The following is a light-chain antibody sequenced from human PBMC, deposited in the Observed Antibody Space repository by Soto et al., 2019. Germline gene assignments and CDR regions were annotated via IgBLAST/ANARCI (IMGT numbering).Light chain of an antibody. CDR2: EGS. J-gene: IGLJ1*01. Sequence: QSVLTQPASVSGSPGQAITISCTGTSSDVGSYNLVSWYQQHPGKAPKLMIYEGSKRPSGGSNRFSGSKSGNTASLTISGLQAEDEADYYCCSYAGSSTFSGYVFGTGTKVTVL. V-gene: IGLV2-23*01. CDR1: SSDVGSYNL. CDR3: CSYAGSSTFSGYV.